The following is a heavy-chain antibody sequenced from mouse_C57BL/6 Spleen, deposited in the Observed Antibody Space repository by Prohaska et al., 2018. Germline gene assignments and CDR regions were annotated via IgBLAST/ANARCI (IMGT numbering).Heavy chain of an antibody. V-gene: IGHV2-2*01. CDR3: ARGKFAY. CDR1: GFSLTSYG. J-gene: IGHJ3*01. Sequence: QVQLKQSGPGLVQPSQSLSITCTVSGFSLTSYGVHWVRQSPGKGLEWLGVIWSGGSTDYNAAFISRLSISKDNSKSQVFFKMNSLQADDTAIYYCARGKFAYWGQGTLVTVSA. CDR2: IWSGGST.